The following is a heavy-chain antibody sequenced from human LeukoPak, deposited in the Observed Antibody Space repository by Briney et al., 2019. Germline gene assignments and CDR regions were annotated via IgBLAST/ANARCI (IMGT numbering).Heavy chain of an antibody. D-gene: IGHD6-13*01. CDR1: SYSISSGYY. Sequence: SETLSLTCTVSSYSISSGYYWGWIRQPPGKGLEWIGSIYHSGSTYYNPSLKSRVTISVDTSKNLFSLKLSSVTAADTAVYYCARVGDSSWSNNWFDPWGQGTLVTVSS. CDR2: IYHSGST. V-gene: IGHV4-38-2*02. CDR3: ARVGDSSWSNNWFDP. J-gene: IGHJ5*02.